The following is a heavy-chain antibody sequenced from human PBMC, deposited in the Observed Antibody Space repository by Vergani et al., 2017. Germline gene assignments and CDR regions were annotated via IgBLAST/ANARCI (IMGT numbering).Heavy chain of an antibody. V-gene: IGHV5-10-1*01. D-gene: IGHD3-22*01. CDR1: GYSFTSYW. CDR2: IDPSDSYT. CDR3: ARIRYYYDSSGYYRGGWFDP. Sequence: EVQLVQSGAEVKKPGESLRISCKGSGYSFTSYWISWVRQMPGKGLEWMGRIDPSDSYTNYSPSFQGHVTISADKSISTAYLQWSSLKASDTAMYYCARIRYYYDSSGYYRGGWFDPWGQGTLVTVSS. J-gene: IGHJ5*02.